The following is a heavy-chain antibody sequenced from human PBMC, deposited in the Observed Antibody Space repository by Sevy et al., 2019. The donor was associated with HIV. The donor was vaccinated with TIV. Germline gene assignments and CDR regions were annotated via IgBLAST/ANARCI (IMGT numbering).Heavy chain of an antibody. J-gene: IGHJ4*02. V-gene: IGHV3-53*01. D-gene: IGHD6-19*01. CDR1: GFIVSSNY. CDR2: IYSAGPT. Sequence: GESLKISCVASGFIVSSNYMSWVRQAPGKGLEWVSVIYSAGPTYYADSVKGRFTISRDNSKNTLYLQMNSLRADDTAVYYCARVVVISSGWFYFDYWGQGALVTVSS. CDR3: ARVVVISSGWFYFDY.